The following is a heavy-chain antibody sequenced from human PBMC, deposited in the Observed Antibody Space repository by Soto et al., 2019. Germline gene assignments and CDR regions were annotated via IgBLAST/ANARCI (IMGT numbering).Heavy chain of an antibody. CDR2: IYYSGST. V-gene: IGHV4-59*01. Sequence: SETLSLTCTVSGGSISSYYWSWIRQPPGKGLEWIGYIYYSGSTNYNPSLKSRVTISVDTSKNQISLKLSSVTAADTAVYYCARVDIVVVVAANAQYYYYYMDVWGKGTTVTVSS. D-gene: IGHD2-15*01. CDR3: ARVDIVVVVAANAQYYYYYMDV. J-gene: IGHJ6*03. CDR1: GGSISSYY.